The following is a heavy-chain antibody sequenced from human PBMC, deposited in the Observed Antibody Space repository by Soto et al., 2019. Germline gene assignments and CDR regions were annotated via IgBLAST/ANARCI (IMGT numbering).Heavy chain of an antibody. V-gene: IGHV4-39*01. CDR3: ALLRLPAADMYI. J-gene: IGHJ6*04. Sequence: PSETLSLTCTVTGGSISSSSYYWGWIRQPPGKGLEWIGSIYYSGSTYYNPSLKSRVTISVDTSKNQFSLKLSSVTAADTVVYYCALLRLPAADMYIRGKETTLTISS. CDR1: GGSISSSSYY. CDR2: IYYSGST. D-gene: IGHD3-3*01.